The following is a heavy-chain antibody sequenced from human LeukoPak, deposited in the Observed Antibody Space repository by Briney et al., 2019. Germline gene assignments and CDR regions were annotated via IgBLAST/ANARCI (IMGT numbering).Heavy chain of an antibody. CDR3: AREEWDSSGYYYANWFDP. D-gene: IGHD3-22*01. CDR1: GGTFSSYA. J-gene: IGHJ5*02. Sequence: SVKVSCKASGGTFSSYAISWVRQAPGQGLEWMGGIIPIFGTANYAQKFQGRVTITADESTSTAYVELSSLRSEDTAVYYCAREEWDSSGYYYANWFDPWGQGTLVTVSS. CDR2: IIPIFGTA. V-gene: IGHV1-69*01.